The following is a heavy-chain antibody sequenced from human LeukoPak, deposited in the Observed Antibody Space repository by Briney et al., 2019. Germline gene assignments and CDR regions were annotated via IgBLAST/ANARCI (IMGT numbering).Heavy chain of an antibody. Sequence: PVASAKVSCKASGYTFTSYGISWVRQAPGQGLEWMGWISAYNGNTNYAQKLQGRVTMTTDTSTSTAYMELRSLRSDDTAVYYCAREHCSSTSCYFWLDPWGQGTLVTVSS. D-gene: IGHD2-2*01. CDR1: GYTFTSYG. V-gene: IGHV1-18*01. CDR2: ISAYNGNT. J-gene: IGHJ5*02. CDR3: AREHCSSTSCYFWLDP.